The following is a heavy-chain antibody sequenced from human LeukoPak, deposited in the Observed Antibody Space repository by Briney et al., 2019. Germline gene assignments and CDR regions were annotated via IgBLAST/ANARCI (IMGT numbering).Heavy chain of an antibody. Sequence: SVKVSCKASGGTFSSYAISWVRQAPGQGLEWMGGIIPISGTANYAQKFQGHVTITADESTSPAYMELSSLRSQDTAVYYCARDISSGYDAFDIWGQGTMVTVSS. CDR1: GGTFSSYA. J-gene: IGHJ3*02. D-gene: IGHD3-22*01. CDR2: IIPISGTA. CDR3: ARDISSGYDAFDI. V-gene: IGHV1-69*13.